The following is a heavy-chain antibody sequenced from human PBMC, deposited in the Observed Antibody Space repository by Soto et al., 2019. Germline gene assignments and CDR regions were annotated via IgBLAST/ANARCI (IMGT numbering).Heavy chain of an antibody. V-gene: IGHV5-51*01. Sequence: PGESLKISCKGSGYSFTSYWIGWVRQLPGKGLEWMGIIYPSDSDTRYSPSFQGQVFISADKSISTAYLQWSSLKASDTAIYYCARLTGYNSELEYWGQGTLVTVSS. D-gene: IGHD5-12*01. CDR3: ARLTGYNSELEY. CDR1: GYSFTSYW. J-gene: IGHJ4*02. CDR2: IYPSDSDT.